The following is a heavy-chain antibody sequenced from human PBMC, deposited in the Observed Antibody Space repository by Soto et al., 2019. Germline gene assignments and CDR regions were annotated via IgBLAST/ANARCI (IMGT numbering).Heavy chain of an antibody. CDR3: ARDGSEVVAATYYDY. J-gene: IGHJ4*02. CDR2: IWYDGSNK. D-gene: IGHD2-15*01. V-gene: IGHV3-33*01. CDR1: GFTFSSYG. Sequence: GGSLRLSCAASGFTFSSYGMHWVRQAPGKGLEWVAVIWYDGSNKYYADSVKGRFTISRDNSKNTLYLQMNSLRAEDTAVYYCARDGSEVVAATYYDYGGQGTLVTVSS.